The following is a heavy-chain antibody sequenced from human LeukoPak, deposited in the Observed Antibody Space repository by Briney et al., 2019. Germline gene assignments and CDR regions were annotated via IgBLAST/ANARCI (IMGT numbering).Heavy chain of an antibody. D-gene: IGHD1-26*01. J-gene: IGHJ6*03. Sequence: SETLSLTCAVYGGSFSGYYWSWIRQPPGKGLEWIGEINHSGSTNYNPSLKSRVTISVDTSKNQFSLKLSSVTAADTAVYYCARGTRSYYYYYYMDVWGKGTTVTISS. CDR1: GGSFSGYY. CDR2: INHSGST. V-gene: IGHV4-34*01. CDR3: ARGTRSYYYYYYMDV.